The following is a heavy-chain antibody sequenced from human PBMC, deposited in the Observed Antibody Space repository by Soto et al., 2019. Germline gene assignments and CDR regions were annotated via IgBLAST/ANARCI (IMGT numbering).Heavy chain of an antibody. D-gene: IGHD2-2*03. CDR2: ISSSSSYI. CDR3: ARDSPLDSSHDAFDI. CDR1: GFTFSSYS. Sequence: GGSLRLSCAASGFTFSSYSMNWVRQAPGKGLEWVSSISSSSSYIYYADSVKGRFTISRDNAKNSLYLQMNSLRAEDTAVYYCARDSPLDSSHDAFDIWGQGTMVTVSS. J-gene: IGHJ3*02. V-gene: IGHV3-21*01.